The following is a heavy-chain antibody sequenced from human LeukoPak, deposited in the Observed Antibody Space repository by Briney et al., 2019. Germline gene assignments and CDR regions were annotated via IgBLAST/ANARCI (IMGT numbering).Heavy chain of an antibody. D-gene: IGHD3-16*01. V-gene: IGHV3-21*06. CDR3: ARGGDHPTYLFQYMDV. CDR2: ISTSSSYI. Sequence: KTGGSLRLSCAASGFTFSSYSMNWVRQAPGKGLEWVSSISTSSSYIYYADSVKGRFTISRDNAKNSLFLQMNSLRAEDTAVYYCARGGDHPTYLFQYMDVWGKGTTVTVS. J-gene: IGHJ6*03. CDR1: GFTFSSYS.